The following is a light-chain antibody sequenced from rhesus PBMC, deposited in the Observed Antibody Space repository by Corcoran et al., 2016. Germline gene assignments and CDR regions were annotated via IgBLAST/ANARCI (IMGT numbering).Light chain of an antibody. CDR2: KAS. CDR1: QGISSY. J-gene: IGKJ3*01. CDR3: QQRNSYPFT. Sequence: DIQMTQSPSSLSASVGDRVTITCRASQGISSYLAWYQQKPGKAPKLLIYKASTLQRGVPSRFSGSGSGTEFTLTISSLQPEDFATYYWQQRNSYPFTFGPGTKLDIK. V-gene: IGKV1-25*01.